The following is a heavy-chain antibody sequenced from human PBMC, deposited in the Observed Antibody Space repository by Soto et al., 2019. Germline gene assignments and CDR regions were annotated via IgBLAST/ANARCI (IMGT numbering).Heavy chain of an antibody. CDR3: ARRTSGWYLDY. J-gene: IGHJ4*02. CDR1: GFTFSSYA. D-gene: IGHD6-19*01. CDR2: ISGSGGSA. V-gene: IGHV3-23*01. Sequence: EVQLLESGGGLVQPGGSLRLSSAASGFTFSSYAMSWVRQAPGEGLEWVSTISGSGGSAYYADSVKGRFTISRDNSKNTMYLQMNSLRAEDTAVYYCARRTSGWYLDYWGQGTLVTVSS.